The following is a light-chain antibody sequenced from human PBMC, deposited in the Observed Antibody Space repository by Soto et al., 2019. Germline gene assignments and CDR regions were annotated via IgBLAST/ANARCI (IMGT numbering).Light chain of an antibody. Sequence: EIVFPPSPEPLSFSXXEISTLSCRASQSVSSYLAWYQQKPGQAPRLLIYDASNRATGIPARFSGSGSGTDFTLTISSLEPEDFAVYYCQQRSNGPPLTFGGGTKVDIK. CDR1: QSVSSY. V-gene: IGKV3-11*01. CDR2: DAS. J-gene: IGKJ4*01. CDR3: QQRSNGPPLT.